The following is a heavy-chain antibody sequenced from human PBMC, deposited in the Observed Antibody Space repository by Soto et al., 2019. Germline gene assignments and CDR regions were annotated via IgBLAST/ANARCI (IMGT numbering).Heavy chain of an antibody. J-gene: IGHJ3*02. CDR1: GFTFSSYG. Sequence: QVQLVESGGGVVQPGRSLRLSCAASGFTFSSYGMHWVRQAPGKGREWVAVISYDGSNKYYADSVKGRFTISRDNSKNTLYLQMNSLRAEDTAVYYCAKEVTSDAFDIWGQGTMVTVSS. V-gene: IGHV3-30*18. CDR3: AKEVTSDAFDI. D-gene: IGHD2-21*02. CDR2: ISYDGSNK.